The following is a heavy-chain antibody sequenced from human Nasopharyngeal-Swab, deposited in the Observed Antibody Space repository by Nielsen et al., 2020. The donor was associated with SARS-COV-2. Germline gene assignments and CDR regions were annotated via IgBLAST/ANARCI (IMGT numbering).Heavy chain of an antibody. CDR2: IYYSGST. J-gene: IGHJ6*02. V-gene: IGHV4-61*01. CDR3: AREVSRTYYYGMDV. CDR1: GGSVSSGSYY. Sequence: SETLFLTCTVSGGSVSSGSYYWSWIRQPPGKGLEWIGYIYYSGSTNYNPSLKSRVTISVDTSKNQFSLKLSSVTAADTAVYYCAREVSRTYYYGMDVWGQGTTVTVSS. D-gene: IGHD6-6*01.